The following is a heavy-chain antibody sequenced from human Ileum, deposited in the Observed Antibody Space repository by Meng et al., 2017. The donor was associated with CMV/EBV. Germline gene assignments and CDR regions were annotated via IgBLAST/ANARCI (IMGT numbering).Heavy chain of an antibody. J-gene: IGHJ6*02. CDR3: AKDLDYMGGMDV. CDR1: GFTLDSFG. CDR2: IRYDGSIK. V-gene: IGHV3-30*02. Sequence: GESLKISCVASGFTLDSFGMHWVRQAPGKGLEWVAFIRYDGSIKYYVQSVKGRFTISRDNSKNTLYLQMRSLTSEDRGVYYCAKDLDYMGGMDVWGQGTTVTVSS. D-gene: IGHD4-11*01.